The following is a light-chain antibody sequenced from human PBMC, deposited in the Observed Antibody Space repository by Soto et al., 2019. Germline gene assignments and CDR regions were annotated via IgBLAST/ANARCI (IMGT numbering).Light chain of an antibody. J-gene: IGLJ2*01. Sequence: QSALTQPASVSGSPVQSVTISCTGTSSDVCGYNYVSWYQQHPGKAPKLMIYEVSNRPSGVSNRFSGSKSGNTASLTISGLQAEDEADYYCSSYTSSSPPVVFGGGTKVTVL. CDR2: EVS. CDR1: SSDVCGYNY. CDR3: SSYTSSSPPVV. V-gene: IGLV2-14*01.